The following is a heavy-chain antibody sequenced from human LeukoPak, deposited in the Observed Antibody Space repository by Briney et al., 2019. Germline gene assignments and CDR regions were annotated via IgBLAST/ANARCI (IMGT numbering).Heavy chain of an antibody. D-gene: IGHD3-22*01. CDR2: IYPGDSDT. CDR3: ARSSDSGGYYDYFDY. V-gene: IGHV5-51*01. J-gene: IGHJ4*02. CDR1: GYSFTSYW. Sequence: GESLKISCKGSGYSFTSYWIGWVRQMPGKGLEWMAIIYPGDSDTRYSPSFQGQATISADKSISVTYLPWSSLKASDTAMYYCARSSDSGGYYDYFDYWGQGTLVTVSS.